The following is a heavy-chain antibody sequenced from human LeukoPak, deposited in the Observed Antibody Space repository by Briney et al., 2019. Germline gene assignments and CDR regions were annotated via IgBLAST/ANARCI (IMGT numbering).Heavy chain of an antibody. CDR1: GGSINSGRYY. Sequence: PSETLSLTCTVSGGSINSGRYYWSWIRQPAGRGLEWIGHISTSGRTSYSPSLKSRVTMSVDTSKNQFSLKMSSVSAADTAVYYCARGLHGYTYGYVPWELYYYMDVWGKGTTVTISS. CDR2: ISTSGRT. CDR3: ARGLHGYTYGYVPWELYYYMDV. V-gene: IGHV4-61*09. D-gene: IGHD5-18*01. J-gene: IGHJ6*03.